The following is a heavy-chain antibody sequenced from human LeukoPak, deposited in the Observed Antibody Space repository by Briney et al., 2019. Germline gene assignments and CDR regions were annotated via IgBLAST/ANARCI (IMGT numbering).Heavy chain of an antibody. V-gene: IGHV3-23*01. CDR3: GPREDSTTNAYDY. D-gene: IGHD2/OR15-2a*01. J-gene: IGHJ4*02. CDR1: GFSFSNYA. CDR2: ISGEGVTI. Sequence: GGSLRLSCATSGFSFSNYAMSWVRQAPGKGLEWVSAISGEGVTIYYADSVKGRFTISRDNSKSTLYLQMNSLTAEDTAVYYCGPREDSTTNAYDYWGQGTLVTVSS.